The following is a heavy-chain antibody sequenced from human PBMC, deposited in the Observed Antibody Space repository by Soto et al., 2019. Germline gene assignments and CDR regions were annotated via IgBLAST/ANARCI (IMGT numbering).Heavy chain of an antibody. Sequence: QVQLVQSGAEVKRPGASVKVSCRASGYTFVDYALHWVRQAPGQGLEWVGWLNPNTGNIKYSHKFEDRVSITRDTATSTAYMELGGLRSEDTAVYFCSREAIVAENWFDPWGQGTLVTVSS. CDR3: SREAIVAENWFDP. J-gene: IGHJ5*02. CDR1: GYTFVDYA. CDR2: LNPNTGNI. D-gene: IGHD5-12*01. V-gene: IGHV1-3*01.